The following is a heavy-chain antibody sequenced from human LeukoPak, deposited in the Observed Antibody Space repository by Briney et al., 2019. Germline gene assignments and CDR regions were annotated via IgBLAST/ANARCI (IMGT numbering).Heavy chain of an antibody. Sequence: PSETLSLTCTVSGGSISSSSYYWGWIRQPPGKGLEWIGSIYYSGSTYYNPSLKSRVTISVDTSKNQFSLKLSSVTAADTAVYYCARDSYDFWSGSLSGYMDVWGEGTTVTVSS. V-gene: IGHV4-39*07. D-gene: IGHD3-3*01. J-gene: IGHJ6*03. CDR3: ARDSYDFWSGSLSGYMDV. CDR1: GGSISSSSYY. CDR2: IYYSGST.